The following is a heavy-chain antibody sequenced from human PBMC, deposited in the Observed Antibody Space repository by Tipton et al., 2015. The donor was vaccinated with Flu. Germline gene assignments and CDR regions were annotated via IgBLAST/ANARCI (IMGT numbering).Heavy chain of an antibody. CDR3: ARDLKWSSAYYNPFGY. V-gene: IGHV4-59*01. J-gene: IGHJ4*02. Sequence: GLVKPSETPSLTCTVSGDSISSYYWSWIRQPPGKGLEWIGYMYYSGSTKYNPSLKSRVTISIDTSKNQFSLKLTSVTAADTAVYYCARDLKWSSAYYNPFGYWGQGTLVTVSS. CDR1: GDSISSYY. CDR2: MYYSGST. D-gene: IGHD3-22*01.